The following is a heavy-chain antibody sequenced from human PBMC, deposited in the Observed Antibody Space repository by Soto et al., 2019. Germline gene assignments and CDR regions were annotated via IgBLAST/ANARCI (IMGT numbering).Heavy chain of an antibody. D-gene: IGHD3-22*01. V-gene: IGHV1-18*01. CDR2: VSTYDGNT. CDR3: ARHEEFANLMIVVLPGDY. CDR1: GYRFSRYG. Sequence: QVQLVQSGGEVKEPGASVKVSCKASGYRFSRYGINWVRQAPGQGLEWMGWVSTYDGNTQYAQKFQGRITMTTDTSTNSVYLELRSLTSDDTAVYYCARHEEFANLMIVVLPGDYCGQGTLVSVSS. J-gene: IGHJ4*02.